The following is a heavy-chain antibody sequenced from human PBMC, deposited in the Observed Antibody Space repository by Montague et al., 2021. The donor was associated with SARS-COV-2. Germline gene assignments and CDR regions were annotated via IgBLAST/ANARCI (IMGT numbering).Heavy chain of an antibody. CDR2: IYRSGSP. CDR3: ARGVDTGVVTVTGGFDS. J-gene: IGHJ4*02. CDR1: GGSISRGYYY. D-gene: IGHD5-18*01. Sequence: TLSLTCTVSGGSISRGYYYWSWIRLPARKGLEWIGRIYRSGSPNYXXXLESRVVLSVDTSRNQFSMKMTSVTAADTAMYYCARGVDTGVVTVTGGFDSWGQGTLVIVSS. V-gene: IGHV4-61*02.